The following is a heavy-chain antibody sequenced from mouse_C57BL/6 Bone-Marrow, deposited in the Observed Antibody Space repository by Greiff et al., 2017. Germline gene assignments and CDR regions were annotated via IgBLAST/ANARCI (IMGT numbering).Heavy chain of an antibody. V-gene: IGHV5-17*01. CDR2: ISSGSSTI. J-gene: IGHJ4*01. Sequence: EVKLVESGGGLVKPGGSLKLSCAASGFTFSDYGMHWVRQAPEKGLEWVAYISSGSSTIYYADTVKGRFTISRDNAKNTLFLQMTSLMSADTAMSYCARGYYAMDYWGQGTSVTVSS. CDR3: ARGYYAMDY. CDR1: GFTFSDYG.